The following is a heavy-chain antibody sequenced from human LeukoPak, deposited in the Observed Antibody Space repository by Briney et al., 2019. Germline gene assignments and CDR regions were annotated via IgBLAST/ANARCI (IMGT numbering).Heavy chain of an antibody. V-gene: IGHV1-46*01. D-gene: IGHD6-13*01. CDR3: ARTYSSSDEFDY. J-gene: IGHJ4*02. Sequence: GASVKVSCKAFGYTFTSYYIHWVRQAPGQGLEWMGIINPSGGSTTYAQKFQGRVAMTRDTSTSRVYMEVSSLRSEDTAVYYCARTYSSSDEFDYWGQGTLVTVSS. CDR1: GYTFTSYY. CDR2: INPSGGST.